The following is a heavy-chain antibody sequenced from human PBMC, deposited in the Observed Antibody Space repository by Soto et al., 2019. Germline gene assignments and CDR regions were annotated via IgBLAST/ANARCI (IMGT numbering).Heavy chain of an antibody. CDR3: ARQSSGWYNWFDP. CDR1: GGSISSSNYY. V-gene: IGHV4-39*01. Sequence: SETLSLTCTVSGGSISSSNYYWGWIRQPPGKGLEWIGSIYYSGSTYYNPSLKSRVTISVDTSKNQFSLKLSSVTAADTAVYYCARQSSGWYNWFDPWGQGTLVTVSS. J-gene: IGHJ5*02. CDR2: IYYSGST. D-gene: IGHD6-19*01.